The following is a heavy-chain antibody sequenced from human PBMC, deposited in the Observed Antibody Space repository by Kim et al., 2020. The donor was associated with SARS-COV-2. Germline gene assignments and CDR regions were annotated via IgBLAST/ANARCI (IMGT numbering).Heavy chain of an antibody. J-gene: IGHJ4*02. CDR3: DASDY. Sequence: INAGGTRTHYADSVKGRFTISRDNFKNTLFLQMNSRRDEGTAVYYCDASDYWGQGSLVTVSS. CDR2: INAGGTRT. V-gene: IGHV3-23*01.